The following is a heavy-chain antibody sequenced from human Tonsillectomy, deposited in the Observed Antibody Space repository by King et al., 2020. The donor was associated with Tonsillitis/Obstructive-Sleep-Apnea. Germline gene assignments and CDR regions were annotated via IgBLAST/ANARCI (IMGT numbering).Heavy chain of an antibody. V-gene: IGHV4-61*01. CDR2: IYYSGST. CDR1: GGSVISGSYY. D-gene: IGHD3-22*01. CDR3: ARSLQGGAGSGYCDS. Sequence: QLQESGPGLVKPSETLSLTCTVSGGSVISGSYYWIWIRQPPGKRLEWIGYIYYSGSTNYNPSLKSPGTISVDTSKNQFSLKLSSVTAADTAVYYCARSLQGGAGSGYCDSWGQGTLVTVSS. J-gene: IGHJ5*01.